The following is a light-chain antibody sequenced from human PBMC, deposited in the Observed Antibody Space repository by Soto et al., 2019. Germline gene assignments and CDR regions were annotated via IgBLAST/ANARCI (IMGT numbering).Light chain of an antibody. Sequence: QSALTQPASVSGSPGQSITISCTGTSSDVGGSNYVSWYQQHPGEAPKLMIYDVSYRPSGISNRFSGSKSGNTASLTISRLQAEDEADYFCSSFGSSSTRFGGGTKVTVL. CDR2: DVS. CDR3: SSFGSSSTR. V-gene: IGLV2-14*01. J-gene: IGLJ2*01. CDR1: SSDVGGSNY.